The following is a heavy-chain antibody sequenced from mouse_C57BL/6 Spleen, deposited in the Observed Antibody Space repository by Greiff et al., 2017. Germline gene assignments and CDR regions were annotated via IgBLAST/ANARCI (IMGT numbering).Heavy chain of an antibody. CDR3: ARHGAYAMDY. Sequence: VESGGGLVKPGGSLKLSCAASGFTFSSYTMSWVRQTPEKRLEWVATISGGGGNTYYPDSVKGRFTISRDNAKNTLYLQMSSLGSEDTALYYCARHGAYAMDYWGQGTSVTVSS. CDR1: GFTFSSYT. V-gene: IGHV5-9*01. J-gene: IGHJ4*01. CDR2: ISGGGGNT.